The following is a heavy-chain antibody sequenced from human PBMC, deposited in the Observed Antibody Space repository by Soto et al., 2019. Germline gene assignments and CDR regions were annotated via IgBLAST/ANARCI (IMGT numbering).Heavy chain of an antibody. D-gene: IGHD4-4*01. CDR3: ARDPGGTVTMYYFDY. J-gene: IGHJ4*02. Sequence: GASVTLSCKASGYTFTSYGISWVRQAPGQGLEWMGWISAYNGNTNYAQKLQGRVTMTTDTSTSTAYMELRSLRSDDTAVYYCARDPGGTVTMYYFDYWGQGTLVTVSS. CDR1: GYTFTSYG. CDR2: ISAYNGNT. V-gene: IGHV1-18*01.